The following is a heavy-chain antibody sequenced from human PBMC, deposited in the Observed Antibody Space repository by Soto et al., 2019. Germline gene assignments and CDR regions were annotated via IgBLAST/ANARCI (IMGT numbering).Heavy chain of an antibody. CDR1: GFTFSSYA. CDR3: AKGGSGWPHYYYYYGMDV. D-gene: IGHD6-19*01. Sequence: GGSLRLSCAASGFTFSSYAMSWVRQAPGKGLEWVSAISASGGSTYYADSVKGRFTISRDNSKNTLYLQMNSLRAEDTAIYYFAKGGSGWPHYYYYYGMDVWGQGTTVTVSS. V-gene: IGHV3-23*01. J-gene: IGHJ6*02. CDR2: ISASGGST.